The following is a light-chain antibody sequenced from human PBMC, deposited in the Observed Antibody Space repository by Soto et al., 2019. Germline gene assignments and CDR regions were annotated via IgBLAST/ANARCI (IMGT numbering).Light chain of an antibody. V-gene: IGLV1-51*01. J-gene: IGLJ1*01. Sequence: QAVMSQPPSVSAAPGQRVTISCSGSSSNIGGNSVSRYQQLPGTAPKLLIYDDDQRPSGIPDRFSGSKSGTSATLGITGFQTGDEADYYCGSWDSSLSAYVFGTGTKVTVL. CDR1: SSNIGGNS. CDR2: DDD. CDR3: GSWDSSLSAYV.